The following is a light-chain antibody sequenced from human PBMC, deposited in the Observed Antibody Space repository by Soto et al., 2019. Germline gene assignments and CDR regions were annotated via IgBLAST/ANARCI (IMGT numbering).Light chain of an antibody. J-gene: IGKJ1*01. CDR3: QQYNSIQET. Sequence: DIQMTQSPSTLSASVGDRVTITCRASQSISSWLAWYQQKPGKAPKLLIYDASSLKSGVPSRVSGSGSGTEFTLTISSLQPDDFATYYCQQYNSIQETFGQGTKVEIK. CDR1: QSISSW. V-gene: IGKV1-5*01. CDR2: DAS.